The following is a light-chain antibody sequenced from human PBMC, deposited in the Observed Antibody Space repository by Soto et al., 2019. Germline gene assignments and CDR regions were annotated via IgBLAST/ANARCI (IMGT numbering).Light chain of an antibody. J-gene: IGKJ2*01. CDR2: DAS. V-gene: IGKV3-11*01. CDR3: QQRSNWLPYT. Sequence: EMVLTKSPATLYFSPGAIATLSCRASQSGSSYLAWYQQKPGQAPGLLIYDASNRATCIPARFSGSGSGTAFTLTIGSLESEDFAVYYCQQRSNWLPYTFGQGTKLEI. CDR1: QSGSSY.